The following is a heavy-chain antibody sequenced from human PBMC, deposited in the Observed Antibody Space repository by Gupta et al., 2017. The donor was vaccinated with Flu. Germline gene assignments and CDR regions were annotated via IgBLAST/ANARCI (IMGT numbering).Heavy chain of an antibody. CDR2: IYSGGYT. CDR1: GFTVSDNY. J-gene: IGHJ4*02. D-gene: IGHD3-3*01. V-gene: IGHV3-66*02. Sequence: EVQLVESGGGLVQPGGSLRLSCAASGFTVSDNYMTWVRQAPGKGLEWVSVIYSGGYTNYADSVKGRFTISRDSSKNILFLQMNSLRDDDTAIYYCARGNEFWSGYPFEYWGQGTLVTVTS. CDR3: ARGNEFWSGYPFEY.